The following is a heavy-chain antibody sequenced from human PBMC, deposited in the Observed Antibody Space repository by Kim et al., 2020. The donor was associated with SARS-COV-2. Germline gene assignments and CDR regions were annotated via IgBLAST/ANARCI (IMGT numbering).Heavy chain of an antibody. V-gene: IGHV3-48*03. CDR3: ARDLSWSFDY. CDR2: TV. Sequence: TVSYAASVKGRFTISRDNARNSLYLQLSSLRVEDTAICYCARDLSWSFDYWGQGTLVTVSS. D-gene: IGHD2-8*02. J-gene: IGHJ4*02.